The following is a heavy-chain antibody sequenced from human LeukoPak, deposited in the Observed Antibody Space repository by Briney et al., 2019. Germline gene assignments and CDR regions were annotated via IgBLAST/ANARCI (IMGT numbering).Heavy chain of an antibody. Sequence: SVKVSCKASGGTFSSYAISWVRQAPGQGLEWMGGIIPIFGTADYAQKFQGRVTITADESTSTAYMELSSLRSEDTAVYYCATQGRGEQLVEDYFDYWGQGTLVTVSS. CDR3: ATQGRGEQLVEDYFDY. CDR2: IIPIFGTA. D-gene: IGHD6-13*01. J-gene: IGHJ4*02. CDR1: GGTFSSYA. V-gene: IGHV1-69*13.